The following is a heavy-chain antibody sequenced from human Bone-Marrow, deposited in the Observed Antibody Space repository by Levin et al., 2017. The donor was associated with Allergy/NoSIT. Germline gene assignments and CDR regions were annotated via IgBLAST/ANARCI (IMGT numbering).Heavy chain of an antibody. CDR1: GGSISSGGYS. D-gene: IGHD6-25*01. J-gene: IGHJ4*02. CDR3: ATRTAAFDY. CDR2: IYESGNT. Sequence: PSETLSLTCAVSGGSISSGGYSWSWIRQPPGKGLEWIGYIYESGNTYYHPSFKSRVTISLDRSKNQFSLRLDSVTAADTAVYFCATRTAAFDYWGQGALVIVSS. V-gene: IGHV4-30-2*01.